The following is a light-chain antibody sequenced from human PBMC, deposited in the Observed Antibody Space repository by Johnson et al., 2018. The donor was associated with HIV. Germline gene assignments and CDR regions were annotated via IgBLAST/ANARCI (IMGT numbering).Light chain of an antibody. CDR3: GPWDSSLRAGF. CDR2: ENN. J-gene: IGLJ1*01. CDR1: SSNIGNNY. Sequence: QSVLTQPPSVSAAPGQKVTISCSGSSSNIGNNYVSWYQQLPGTAPKLLIYENNKRPSGIPDRFSGSKSGTSATLDITGLQTGDEADYYCGPWDSSLRAGFFGTGTKVTVL. V-gene: IGLV1-51*02.